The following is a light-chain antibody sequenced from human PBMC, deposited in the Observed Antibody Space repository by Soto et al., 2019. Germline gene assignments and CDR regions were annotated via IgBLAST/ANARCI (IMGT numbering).Light chain of an antibody. Sequence: QSALTQPPSASGSPRQSVTISCTGTSSDVGAYNYVSWYQQHPGTAPKLVIFDVTNRPSGIPDRFSGSKSGTTASLAVAGLQAEDESDYYCSSYAGSNHFVFGTGTRVTVL. CDR2: DVT. J-gene: IGLJ1*01. V-gene: IGLV2-8*01. CDR3: SSYAGSNHFV. CDR1: SSDVGAYNY.